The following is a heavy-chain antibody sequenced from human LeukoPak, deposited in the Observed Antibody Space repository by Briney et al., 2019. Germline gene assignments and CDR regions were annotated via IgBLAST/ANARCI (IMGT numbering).Heavy chain of an antibody. J-gene: IGHJ3*02. CDR3: ARIVVVRNRYHAFDI. Sequence: PSETLSLTCTVSGGSISGYYWRWIRQPPGEGLEWIGNIYYSGSTNYNPSLNSQVTISVDTSRNQFSLKLSSVTEADTAVYYCARIVVVRNRYHAFDIWGQGTMFTVSS. V-gene: IGHV4-59*01. CDR2: IYYSGST. D-gene: IGHD3-22*01. CDR1: GGSISGYY.